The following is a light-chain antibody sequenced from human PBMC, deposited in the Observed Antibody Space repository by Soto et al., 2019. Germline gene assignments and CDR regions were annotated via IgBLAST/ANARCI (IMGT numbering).Light chain of an antibody. V-gene: IGKV1-39*01. CDR1: QSISSY. Sequence: DIQMTQSLSTLSAKVGDSVSINCRASQSISSYLNWYQQKPGKAPKLLIYGASSLQSGVPSRFSGSGFGTDFTLTISSLEPEDFAVYYCQQRTNWPITFGQGTRLEIK. J-gene: IGKJ5*01. CDR2: GAS. CDR3: QQRTNWPIT.